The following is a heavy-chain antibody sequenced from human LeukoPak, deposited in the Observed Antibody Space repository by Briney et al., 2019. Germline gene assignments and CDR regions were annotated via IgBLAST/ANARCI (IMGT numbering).Heavy chain of an antibody. Sequence: PGGSLRLSCAASGFTFSSYAMSLVRQAPGKGLEWVSAISGSGDSTYYADSVKGRFTISRDNSKNTLYLQMNSLRAEDTAVYYCAKDNGEQYYFDYWGQGTLVTVSS. J-gene: IGHJ4*02. CDR2: ISGSGDST. V-gene: IGHV3-23*01. D-gene: IGHD6-19*01. CDR3: AKDNGEQYYFDY. CDR1: GFTFSSYA.